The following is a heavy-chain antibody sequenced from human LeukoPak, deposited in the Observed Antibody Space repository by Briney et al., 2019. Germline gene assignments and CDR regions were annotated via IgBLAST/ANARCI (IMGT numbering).Heavy chain of an antibody. CDR2: IYYSGST. Sequence: PSETLSLTCTVSGGSTSSYYWSWIRQPPGKGLEWIGYIYYSGSTNYNPSLKSRVTISVDTSKNQFSLKLSSVTAADTAVYYCARPRPSTYGYYWFDPWGQGTLVTVSS. D-gene: IGHD4-17*01. CDR1: GGSTSSYY. V-gene: IGHV4-59*08. J-gene: IGHJ5*02. CDR3: ARPRPSTYGYYWFDP.